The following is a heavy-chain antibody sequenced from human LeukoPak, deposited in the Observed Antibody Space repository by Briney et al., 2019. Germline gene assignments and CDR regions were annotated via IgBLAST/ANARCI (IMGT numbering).Heavy chain of an antibody. CDR1: GGSVNSGTSY. V-gene: IGHV4-61*01. CDR2: IFSSGST. D-gene: IGHD6-19*01. Sequence: SETLSLTCTVSGGSVNSGTSYLSWIRQPPGKGLEWIGYIFSSGSTNYNPSLKSRVTISVDTSKNQFSLRLTSVTAADTAMYYCARDVSGRYYFDYWGQGTLVTVSS. CDR3: ARDVSGRYYFDY. J-gene: IGHJ4*02.